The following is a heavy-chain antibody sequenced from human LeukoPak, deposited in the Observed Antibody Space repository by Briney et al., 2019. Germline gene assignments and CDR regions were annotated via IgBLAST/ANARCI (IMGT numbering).Heavy chain of an antibody. J-gene: IGHJ4*02. CDR2: VWYDGSNN. CDR1: GFTFNRYA. V-gene: IGHV3-33*06. CDR3: AKDDRGYYDSSGFFGAIDC. Sequence: GRSLRLSCAASGFTFNRYAMHWIRQAPGKGLEWVASVWYDGSNNYYADSVKGRFTVPRDNSKNTVYLQVNSLRAEDTAVYFCAKDDRGYYDSSGFFGAIDCRGQGSLVSVSS. D-gene: IGHD3-22*01.